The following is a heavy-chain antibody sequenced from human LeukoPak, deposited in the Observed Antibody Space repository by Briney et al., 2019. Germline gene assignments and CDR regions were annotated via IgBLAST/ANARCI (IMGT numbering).Heavy chain of an antibody. CDR1: GFTFSSYA. CDR2: ISSNGAST. D-gene: IGHD6-13*01. J-gene: IGHJ4*02. Sequence: QAGGSLRLSCAASGFTFSSYAMSWVRQAPGKGLEWVSGISSNGASTYYVDSVKGRFTISRDNSKNTLFLQMNSLRAEDTAVYYCAKRGSVGTLGHFDYWGQGTLVTVSS. V-gene: IGHV3-23*01. CDR3: AKRGSVGTLGHFDY.